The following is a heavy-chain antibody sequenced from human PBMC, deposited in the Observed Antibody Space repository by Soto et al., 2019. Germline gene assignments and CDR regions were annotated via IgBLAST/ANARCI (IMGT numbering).Heavy chain of an antibody. V-gene: IGHV5-10-1*01. D-gene: IGHD6-6*01. CDR1: GLSFTSYW. CDR3: ARHPDDSGSIDV. Sequence: EFLKVTRSSSGLSFTSYWIRWVRQMPGKGLEWMGRIDPSDSYTNYSPSFQGHVTISADKSISTAYLQWSSPKAADTAMYCCARHPDDSGSIDVWGQGTPVTVSS. CDR2: IDPSDSYT. J-gene: IGHJ6*02.